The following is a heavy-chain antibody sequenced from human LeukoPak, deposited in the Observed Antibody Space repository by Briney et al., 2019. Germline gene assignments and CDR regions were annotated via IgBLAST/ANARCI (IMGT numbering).Heavy chain of an antibody. V-gene: IGHV3-23*01. J-gene: IGHJ4*02. Sequence: GGSLRLSCAASGFTFSSYAMSWVRQAPGKGLEWVSAISGSGGSTYYADSVKGRFTISRDNSKNTLYLQMNSLRAEDTAVYYCAKGLGVWGNPYSSSWYYFDYWGQGTLVTVSS. CDR3: AKGLGVWGNPYSSSWYYFDY. D-gene: IGHD6-13*01. CDR1: GFTFSSYA. CDR2: ISGSGGST.